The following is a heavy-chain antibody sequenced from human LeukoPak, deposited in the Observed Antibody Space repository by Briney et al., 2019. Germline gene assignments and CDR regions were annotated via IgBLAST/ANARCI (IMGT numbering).Heavy chain of an antibody. CDR1: GFTVSSNY. D-gene: IGHD3-16*01. J-gene: IGHJ3*01. CDR3: AREIEGGSFDL. Sequence: GGSLRLSCAASGFTVSSNYMSWVRQAPGKGLEWVSVLYGDGRTYYTDSVKGRFTISRDNSKNTLYLQMNSLGAEDTAVYYCAREIEGGSFDLWGQGTMVTVSS. CDR2: LYGDGRT. V-gene: IGHV3-53*01.